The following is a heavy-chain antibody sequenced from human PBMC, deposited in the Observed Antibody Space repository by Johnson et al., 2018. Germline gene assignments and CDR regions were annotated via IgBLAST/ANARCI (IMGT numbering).Heavy chain of an antibody. V-gene: IGHV3-30*03. D-gene: IGHD6-19*01. Sequence: QVQLVQSGGGVVQPGRSLRLSCAASGFTFSSYGMHWVRQAPGKGLEWVAVVSYAEKSKYYADSVKGRFTISRDNSKNTLYLQMNSLRDEDTAVYYCARREWLGAGTSAFDIWGQGTVVTISS. CDR3: ARREWLGAGTSAFDI. J-gene: IGHJ3*02. CDR2: VSYAEKSK. CDR1: GFTFSSYG.